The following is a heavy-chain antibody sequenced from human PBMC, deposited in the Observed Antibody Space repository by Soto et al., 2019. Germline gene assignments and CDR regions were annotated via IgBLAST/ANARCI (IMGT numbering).Heavy chain of an antibody. Sequence: GGSLRLSCAASGFTFSSYAMNWVRQAPGKGLEWVSGITGSGAGSYYSDSVKDRFTISRDNSKNTLYLQMNSLRAEDTAVYYCAKAYSNSWPNDWFDPWGQGTLVTVSS. CDR2: ITGSGAGS. CDR1: GFTFSSYA. V-gene: IGHV3-23*01. D-gene: IGHD6-13*01. CDR3: AKAYSNSWPNDWFDP. J-gene: IGHJ5*02.